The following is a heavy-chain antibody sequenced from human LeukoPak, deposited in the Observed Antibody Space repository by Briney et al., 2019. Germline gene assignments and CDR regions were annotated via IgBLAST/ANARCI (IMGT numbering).Heavy chain of an antibody. V-gene: IGHV4-59*01. CDR2: IFNSGST. J-gene: IGHJ4*02. CDR3: ALGDCSSTSCYVFDY. D-gene: IGHD2-2*01. Sequence: SETLSLTCTVSGGYISSYYWSWIRQPPGKGLEWIGYIFNSGSTNYNPSLKSRVTISVDTSKNQFSLKLSSVTAADTAVYFCALGDCSSTSCYVFDYWGQGTLVAVSS. CDR1: GGYISSYY.